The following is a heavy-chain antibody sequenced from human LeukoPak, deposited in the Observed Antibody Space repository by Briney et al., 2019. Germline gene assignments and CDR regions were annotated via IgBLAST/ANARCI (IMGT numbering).Heavy chain of an antibody. J-gene: IGHJ5*02. Sequence: SETLSLTCTVSGGSISSSSYYWGWIRQPPGKGLEWIGEIYHSGSTNYNPSLKSRVTISVDKSKNQFSLKLSSVTAADTAVYYCARGYGSGSYYNHWGQGTLVTVSS. CDR2: IYHSGST. CDR1: GGSISSSSYY. D-gene: IGHD3-10*01. V-gene: IGHV4-39*07. CDR3: ARGYGSGSYYNH.